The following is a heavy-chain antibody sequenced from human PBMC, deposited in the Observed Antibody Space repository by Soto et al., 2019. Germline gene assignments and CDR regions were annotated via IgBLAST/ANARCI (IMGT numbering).Heavy chain of an antibody. CDR3: ARICYSYGTPTFDD. D-gene: IGHD5-18*01. CDR2: IDWDDDK. Sequence: SGPTLVNPTQTLTLTCTFSGFSLSTSGMCVSWIRQPPGKALEWLALIDWDDDKYYSTSLKTRLTISKDTSKNQVVLTMTNMDPVDTATYYCARICYSYGTPTFDDWGQGTLVTVSS. J-gene: IGHJ4*02. V-gene: IGHV2-70*01. CDR1: GFSLSTSGMC.